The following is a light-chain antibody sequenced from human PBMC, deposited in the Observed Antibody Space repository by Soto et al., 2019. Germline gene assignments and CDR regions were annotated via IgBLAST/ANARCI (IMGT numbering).Light chain of an antibody. J-gene: IGKJ5*01. Sequence: DIQMTQSPSSLSASVGDRVTITCRASQSITRFLNWYQQKPGKAPKLLIYAASSLESGVPSRFSGSGSGTDFTLTISSLQPEDFATYYCQQANSFPITFGQGTRLEIK. V-gene: IGKV1-39*01. CDR2: AAS. CDR3: QQANSFPIT. CDR1: QSITRF.